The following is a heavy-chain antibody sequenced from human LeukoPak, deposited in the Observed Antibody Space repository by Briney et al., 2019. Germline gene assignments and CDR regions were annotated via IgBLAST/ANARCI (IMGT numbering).Heavy chain of an antibody. Sequence: GGSLRLSCALSGFTFSNYWMHWARQGPGEGPAWVSRITNDGSDTGYADSVKGRFTISRDNAKNTLYLHMDSLSPEDTAVYYCARDASPGYFDLWGRGTLVTVSS. J-gene: IGHJ2*01. CDR2: ITNDGSDT. CDR3: ARDASPGYFDL. D-gene: IGHD2-15*01. CDR1: GFTFSNYW. V-gene: IGHV3-74*01.